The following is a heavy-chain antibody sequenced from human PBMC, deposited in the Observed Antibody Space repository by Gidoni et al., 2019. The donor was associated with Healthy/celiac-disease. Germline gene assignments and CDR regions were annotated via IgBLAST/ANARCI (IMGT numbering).Heavy chain of an antibody. J-gene: IGHJ4*02. CDR2: IWYDGSNK. CDR3: ARDQYYYDSSGYYELDY. V-gene: IGHV3-33*01. D-gene: IGHD3-22*01. CDR1: GFTFSSYG. Sequence: QVQLVESGGGVVQPGRSLRLSCAASGFTFSSYGMHWVRQAPGKGLGWVAVIWYDGSNKYYADSVKGRFTISRDNSKNTLYLQMNSLRAEDTAVYYCARDQYYYDSSGYYELDYWGQGTLVTVSS.